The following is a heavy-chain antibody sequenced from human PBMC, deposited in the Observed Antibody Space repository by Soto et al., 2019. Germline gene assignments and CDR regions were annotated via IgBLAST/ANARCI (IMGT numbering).Heavy chain of an antibody. V-gene: IGHV1-69*13. Sequence: SVKVSCKASGGTFSSYAISWVRQAPGQGLEWMGGIIPIFGTANYAQKFQGRVTITADESTSTAYMELSSLRSGDTAVYYCARIAAAGPYYYYYYGMDVWGQGTTVTAP. D-gene: IGHD6-13*01. CDR1: GGTFSSYA. J-gene: IGHJ6*02. CDR2: IIPIFGTA. CDR3: ARIAAAGPYYYYYYGMDV.